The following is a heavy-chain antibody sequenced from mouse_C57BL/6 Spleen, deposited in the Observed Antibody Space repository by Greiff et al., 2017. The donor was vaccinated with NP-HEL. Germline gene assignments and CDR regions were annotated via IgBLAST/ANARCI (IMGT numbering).Heavy chain of an antibody. CDR2: ISDGGSYT. CDR3: ARTIYYGSSIAWFAY. J-gene: IGHJ3*01. CDR1: GFTFSSYA. Sequence: EVQRVESGGGLVKPGGSLKLSCAASGFTFSSYAMSWVRQTPEKSLEWVATISDGGSYTYYPDNLKGRFTISRDNAKNNLYLQMSHLRSKNTAMYYCARTIYYGSSIAWFAYWGQGTLVTVSA. D-gene: IGHD1-1*01. V-gene: IGHV5-4*01.